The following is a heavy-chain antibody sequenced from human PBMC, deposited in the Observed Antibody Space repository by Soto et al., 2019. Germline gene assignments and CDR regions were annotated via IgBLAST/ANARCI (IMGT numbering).Heavy chain of an antibody. D-gene: IGHD1-26*01. Sequence: QVQLVQSGAEVKKPGSSVKVSCKASGGTFSTYAITWVRQAPGQGLEWLGGIIPIFGTTDYARKFQGRVTITAAGSTSTVFIELSSLTSEDTAVYYCASGVGAYCFDYWGQGTLVTVSS. J-gene: IGHJ4*02. CDR1: GGTFSTYA. V-gene: IGHV1-69*01. CDR2: IIPIFGTT. CDR3: ASGVGAYCFDY.